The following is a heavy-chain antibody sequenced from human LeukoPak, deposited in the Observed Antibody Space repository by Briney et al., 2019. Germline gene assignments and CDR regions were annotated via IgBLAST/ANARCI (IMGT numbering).Heavy chain of an antibody. J-gene: IGHJ4*02. CDR2: INPNSGGT. D-gene: IGHD4-17*01. Sequence: GASVKVSCKASGYTFTGYYMHWGRQAPGQGLEWMGWINPNSGGTNYAQKFQGWVTMTRDTSISTAYMELSRLRSDDTAVYYCARDPSDYGDYGGFDYWGQGTLVTVSS. CDR3: ARDPSDYGDYGGFDY. V-gene: IGHV1-2*04. CDR1: GYTFTGYY.